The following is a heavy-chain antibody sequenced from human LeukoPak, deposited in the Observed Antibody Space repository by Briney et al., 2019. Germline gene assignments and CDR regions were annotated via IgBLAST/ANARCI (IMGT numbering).Heavy chain of an antibody. CDR2: IYISGST. CDR1: GGSISTSSYY. CDR3: ARGSLTGYYVEYFQH. Sequence: SETLSLTCTVSGGSISTSSYYWGWVRQPPGKGLEWIGRIYISGSTNYNPSLKSRVTMSVDTSKNQFSLKLSSVTAADTSVYYCARGSLTGYYVEYFQHWGQGTLVTVSS. V-gene: IGHV4-39*07. D-gene: IGHD3-9*01. J-gene: IGHJ1*01.